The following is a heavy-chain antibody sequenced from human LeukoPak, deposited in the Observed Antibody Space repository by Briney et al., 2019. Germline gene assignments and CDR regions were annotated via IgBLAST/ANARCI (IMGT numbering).Heavy chain of an antibody. Sequence: SETLSLTCTVSGGSISSYYWSWIRQPPGKGLEWIEYIYYSGSTNYNPSLKSRVTISVDTSKNQFSLKLSSVTAADTAVYYCARKYSSSSPFDYWDQGTLVTVSS. D-gene: IGHD6-6*01. CDR1: GGSISSYY. CDR2: IYYSGST. CDR3: ARKYSSSSPFDY. V-gene: IGHV4-59*01. J-gene: IGHJ4*02.